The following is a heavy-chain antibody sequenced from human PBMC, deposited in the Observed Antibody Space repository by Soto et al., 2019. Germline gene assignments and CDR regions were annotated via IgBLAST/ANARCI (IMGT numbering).Heavy chain of an antibody. CDR3: SRWGPAVFFDP. D-gene: IGHD2-2*01. CDR1: GGSISSSSYY. V-gene: IGHV4-39*01. J-gene: IGHJ5*02. CDR2: IYYSGST. Sequence: QLQLQESGPGLVKPSETLSLTCTVSGGSISSSSYYWGWIRQPPGKGLEWIGSIYYSGSTYYNPSLKSRVTTSVDTSKNQFSLKLSSVTAADPAVYYCSRWGPAVFFDPWGQGTLVTVSS.